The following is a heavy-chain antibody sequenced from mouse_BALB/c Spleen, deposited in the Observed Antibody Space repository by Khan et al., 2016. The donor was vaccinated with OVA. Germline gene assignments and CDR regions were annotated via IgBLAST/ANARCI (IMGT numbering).Heavy chain of an antibody. Sequence: VELVESGAELVRPGVSVKISCKGSGYTFTDYPMHWMKQSHSKILEWIGVINTYYGVATYSQKFKDKATMTVDKSSSTAYMELVRLTSEYSAIYYCARGGGDRFAYWGQGTLVTVSP. CDR2: INTYYGVA. J-gene: IGHJ3*01. CDR3: ARGGGDRFAY. CDR1: GYTFTDYP. V-gene: IGHV1S137*01.